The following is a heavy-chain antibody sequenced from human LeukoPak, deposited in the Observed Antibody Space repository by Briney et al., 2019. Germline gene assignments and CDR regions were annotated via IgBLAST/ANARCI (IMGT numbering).Heavy chain of an antibody. V-gene: IGHV1-2*02. CDR2: INPNSGGT. Sequence: ASVKVSCKASGYTFTGYYMHWVRQAPGQGLEWMGWINPNSGGTNYAQKFQGRVTMTRDTSISTAYMELSRLRSDDTAVYYCARASTGTTLHYYYMDVWGKGTTVTVSS. CDR3: ARASTGTTLHYYYMDV. CDR1: GYTFTGYY. D-gene: IGHD1-7*01. J-gene: IGHJ6*03.